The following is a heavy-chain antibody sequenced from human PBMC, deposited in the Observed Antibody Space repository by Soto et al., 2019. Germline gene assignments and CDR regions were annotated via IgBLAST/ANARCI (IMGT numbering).Heavy chain of an antibody. J-gene: IGHJ3*02. Sequence: GESLKISCAASGFTFSSYAMSWVRQAPGKGLEWVSAISGSGGSTYYADSVKGRFTISRDNSKNTLYLQMNSLRAEDTAVYYCAKDYCSGGSCYSAFDIWGQGTMVTVSS. CDR3: AKDYCSGGSCYSAFDI. CDR2: ISGSGGST. CDR1: GFTFSSYA. V-gene: IGHV3-23*01. D-gene: IGHD2-15*01.